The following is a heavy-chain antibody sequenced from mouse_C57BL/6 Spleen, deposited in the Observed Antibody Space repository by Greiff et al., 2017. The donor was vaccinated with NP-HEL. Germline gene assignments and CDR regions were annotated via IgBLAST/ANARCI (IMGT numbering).Heavy chain of an antibody. Sequence: VMLVESGPGLVQPSPSLSISCTASGFSLTSYGVHWVRQSPGKGLEWLGGIWSGGSTDYTAAFISRLSISKDNSKSQVFFKMNSLQADDTAIYYCARRYDYYWYFDVWGTGTTVTVSS. CDR2: IWSGGST. J-gene: IGHJ1*03. V-gene: IGHV2-2*01. D-gene: IGHD2-4*01. CDR1: GFSLTSYG. CDR3: ARRYDYYWYFDV.